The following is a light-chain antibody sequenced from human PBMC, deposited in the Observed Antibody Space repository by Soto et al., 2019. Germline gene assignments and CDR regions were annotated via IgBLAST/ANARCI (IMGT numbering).Light chain of an antibody. Sequence: QSVLTQPPSVSGAPGQRVTISCTGSSSNIGAGYDVHWYQQIPGTAPKLLIYGNSNRPSGVPDRFSGSKSGTSASLAITGLQAEEEADYYCQSFDSSLRGHVVFGGGTKLTVL. CDR1: SSNIGAGYD. CDR2: GNS. CDR3: QSFDSSLRGHVV. J-gene: IGLJ2*01. V-gene: IGLV1-40*01.